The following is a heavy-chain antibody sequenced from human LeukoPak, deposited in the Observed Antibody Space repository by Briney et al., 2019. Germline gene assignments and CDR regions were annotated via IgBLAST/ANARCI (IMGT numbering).Heavy chain of an antibody. CDR1: GYTFTSYG. J-gene: IGHJ6*03. D-gene: IGHD5-18*01. CDR2: ISAYNGNT. Sequence: ASVKVSCKASGYTFTSYGISWVRQAPGQGLEWMGWISAYNGNTNYAQKLQGRVTMTTDTSTSTAYMELRSLRSDDTAVYYCARDGVDTAMVLSYYYYYYMDVWGKGTTVTVSS. CDR3: ARDGVDTAMVLSYYYYYYMDV. V-gene: IGHV1-18*01.